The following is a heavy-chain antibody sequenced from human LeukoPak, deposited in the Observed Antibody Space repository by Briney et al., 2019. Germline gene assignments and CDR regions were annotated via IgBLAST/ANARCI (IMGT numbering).Heavy chain of an antibody. CDR2: IIPVFGTT. J-gene: IGHJ5*02. V-gene: IGHV1-69*05. CDR1: GGSFSAYI. CDR3: ARAFQQQLGTELGWRDT. Sequence: SVKVSCKASGGSFSAYIINWVRQAPGPGLECMGKIIPVFGTTGYAHDFQGRVTFSTDEAKTTVYMEMSSLRYEDTAIYYCARAFQQQLGTELGWRDTWGQGTQVGVSS. D-gene: IGHD6-13*01.